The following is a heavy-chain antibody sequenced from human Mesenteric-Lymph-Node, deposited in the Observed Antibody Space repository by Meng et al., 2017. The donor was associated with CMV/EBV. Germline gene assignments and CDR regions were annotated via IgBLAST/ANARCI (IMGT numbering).Heavy chain of an antibody. D-gene: IGHD3-10*01. J-gene: IGHJ4*02. V-gene: IGHV3-53*01. CDR1: GFIFNSFA. Sequence: GGSLRLSCAGSGFIFNSFAMSWVRQAPGKGLEWVAVIYSGDNTDYTDSVKGRFDMFRDSFKNTVYLQMDSLRAEDTAIYYCASAWTLGGFDDWGQGTLVTVSS. CDR2: IYSGDNT. CDR3: ASAWTLGGFDD.